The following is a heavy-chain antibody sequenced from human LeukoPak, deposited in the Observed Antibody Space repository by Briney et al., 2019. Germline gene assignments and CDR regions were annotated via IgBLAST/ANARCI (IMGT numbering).Heavy chain of an antibody. J-gene: IGHJ6*02. D-gene: IGHD3-3*01. CDR2: IYTSGST. Sequence: PSETLSLTRTVSGGSISSGSYYWSWIRQPAGKGLEWIGRIYTSGSTNYNPSLKSRVTISVDTSKNQFSLKLSSVTAADTAVYYCARDLDFWSGYDFYYHGMDVWGQGTTVTVSS. CDR1: GGSISSGSYY. CDR3: ARDLDFWSGYDFYYHGMDV. V-gene: IGHV4-61*02.